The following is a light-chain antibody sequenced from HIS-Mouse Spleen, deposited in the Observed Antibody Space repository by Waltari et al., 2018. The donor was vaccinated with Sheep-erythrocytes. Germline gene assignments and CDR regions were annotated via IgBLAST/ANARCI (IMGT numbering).Light chain of an antibody. Sequence: QSALTQPRSVSGSPGQSVTISCTGTSSDVGGYNYVSWYKQHPGKAPKLLIYDVSKRPSGVPDRFPCSKSGNTASLTISGLQAEDEADYYCCSYAGSYNHVFATGTKVTVL. CDR2: DVS. J-gene: IGLJ1*01. CDR1: SSDVGGYNY. V-gene: IGLV2-11*01. CDR3: CSYAGSYNHV.